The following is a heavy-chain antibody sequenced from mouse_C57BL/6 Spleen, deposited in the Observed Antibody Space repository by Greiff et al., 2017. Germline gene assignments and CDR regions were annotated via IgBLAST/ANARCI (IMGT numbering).Heavy chain of an antibody. CDR1: GYTFTDYE. V-gene: IGHV1-15*01. D-gene: IGHD2-4*01. CDR2: IDPETGGT. CDR3: TNIYYDYDVRAY. J-gene: IGHJ3*01. Sequence: VQLQQSGAELVRPRASVTLSCKASGYTFTDYEMHWVKQTPVHGLEWIGAIDPETGGTAYNQKFKGKAILTADKSSSTAYMELRSLTSEDSAVYYCTNIYYDYDVRAYWGQGTLVTVSA.